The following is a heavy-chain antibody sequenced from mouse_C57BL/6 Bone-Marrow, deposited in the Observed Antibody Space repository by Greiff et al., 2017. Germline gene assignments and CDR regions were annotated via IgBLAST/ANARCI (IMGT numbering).Heavy chain of an antibody. CDR2: IHPNGGST. D-gene: IGHD1-1*01. CDR3: ARRPDYCVSSYGFAY. J-gene: IGHJ3*01. V-gene: IGHV1-64*01. Sequence: QVQLQQPGAELVKPGASVKLSCKASGYTFTSYWMHWVKQRPGQGLEWIGMIHPNGGSTNYNEKFKSKATLTVDKSSSTAYMQLSSLTSEDSAVYYGARRPDYCVSSYGFAYWGQGTLVTVSA. CDR1: GYTFTSYW.